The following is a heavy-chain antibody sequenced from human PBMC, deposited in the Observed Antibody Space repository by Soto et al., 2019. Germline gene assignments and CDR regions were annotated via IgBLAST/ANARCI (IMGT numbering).Heavy chain of an antibody. D-gene: IGHD3-10*01. J-gene: IGHJ3*02. CDR1: GGTFSSYT. CDR3: AGRYGSGSYYDAFDI. Sequence: VQLVQSGAEVKKPGSSVKVSCKASGGTFSSYTISWVRQAPGQGLEWMGRIIPILGIANYAQKFQGRVTITADKSTGTAYMELSSLRSEDTAVYYCAGRYGSGSYYDAFDIWGQGTMVTVSS. V-gene: IGHV1-69*02. CDR2: IIPILGIA.